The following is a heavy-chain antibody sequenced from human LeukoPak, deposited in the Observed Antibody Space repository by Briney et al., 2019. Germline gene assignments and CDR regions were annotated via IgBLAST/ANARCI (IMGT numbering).Heavy chain of an antibody. V-gene: IGHV3-30-3*01. D-gene: IGHD3-10*01. CDR3: ARDSDTFGALDY. Sequence: GGSLRLSCATSTFTFSSYAMHWVCQAPGKGLEWVAVISFDGSKDYFADSVKGRFTISRDNSKNTMYLHMNSLRLEDTAVYYCARDSDTFGALDYWGQGTLVTVSS. J-gene: IGHJ4*02. CDR1: TFTFSSYA. CDR2: ISFDGSKD.